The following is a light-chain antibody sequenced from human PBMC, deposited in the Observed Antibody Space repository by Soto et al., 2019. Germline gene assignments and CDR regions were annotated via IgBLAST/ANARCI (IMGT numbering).Light chain of an antibody. J-gene: IGLJ2*01. Sequence: QSALTQPASVSGSPGPSITISCTGTSSDVGGYNYVSWYQQHPGKAPKLMIYDVSNRPSGVSNRFSGSKSGNTASLTISGLQAEDEADYYCSSYTSSIWVFGGGTKLTV. CDR1: SSDVGGYNY. V-gene: IGLV2-14*01. CDR2: DVS. CDR3: SSYTSSIWV.